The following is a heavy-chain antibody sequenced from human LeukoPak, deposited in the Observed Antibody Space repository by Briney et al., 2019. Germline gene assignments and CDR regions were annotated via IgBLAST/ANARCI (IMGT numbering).Heavy chain of an antibody. D-gene: IGHD1-26*01. J-gene: IGHJ4*02. Sequence: PSETLSLTCTVSGGSISSGGYYWSWIRQHPGKGLEWIGYTYYSGSTYYNPSLKSRVTISVDTSKNQFSLKLSSVTAADTAVYYCARGLGVGSYELDYWGQGTLVTVSS. CDR2: TYYSGST. V-gene: IGHV4-31*03. CDR1: GGSISSGGYY. CDR3: ARGLGVGSYELDY.